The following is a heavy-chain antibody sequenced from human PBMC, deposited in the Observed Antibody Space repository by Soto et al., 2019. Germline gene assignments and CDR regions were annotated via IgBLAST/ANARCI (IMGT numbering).Heavy chain of an antibody. J-gene: IGHJ6*02. CDR3: ARDHPDYCSSTSCYYRMDV. D-gene: IGHD2-2*01. V-gene: IGHV3-21*01. CDR2: ISSSSSYI. CDR1: GFTFSSYS. Sequence: EVQLVESGGGLVKPGGSLRLSCAASGFTFSSYSMNWVRQAPGKGLEWVSSISSSSSYIYYADSVKGRFTISRDNAKNSLYLQMNSLRAEDTAVYYCARDHPDYCSSTSCYYRMDVWGQGTTVTVSS.